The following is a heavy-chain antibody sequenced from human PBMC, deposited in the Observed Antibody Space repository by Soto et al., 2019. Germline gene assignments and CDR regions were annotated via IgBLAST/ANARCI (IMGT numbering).Heavy chain of an antibody. CDR3: ARDPWGGAVDAFDI. CDR2: INTGKGNT. J-gene: IGHJ3*02. V-gene: IGHV1-3*04. D-gene: IGHD3-10*01. CDR1: GYNFTTYA. Sequence: ASVKVSCKASGYNFTTYAMHWVRQAPGQRLEWMGWINTGKGNTKYSQKFQGRVTITRDTSASTAYMDLSSLRSGDTAVYYCARDPWGGAVDAFDIWGQGTMVTVSS.